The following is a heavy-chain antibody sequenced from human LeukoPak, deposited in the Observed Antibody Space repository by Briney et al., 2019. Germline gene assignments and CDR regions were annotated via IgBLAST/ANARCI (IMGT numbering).Heavy chain of an antibody. J-gene: IGHJ2*01. CDR1: GFTLDDYA. CDR2: NSWNSGSI. Sequence: GGSLRLSCAASGFTLDDYAMHWVRQAPGKGLEWVSGNSWNSGSIGYADSVKGRFTISRDNAKNSLYLQMNSLRAEDTALYYCAKDHGSSWYGWYFDLWGRGTLVTVSS. V-gene: IGHV3-9*01. D-gene: IGHD6-13*01. CDR3: AKDHGSSWYGWYFDL.